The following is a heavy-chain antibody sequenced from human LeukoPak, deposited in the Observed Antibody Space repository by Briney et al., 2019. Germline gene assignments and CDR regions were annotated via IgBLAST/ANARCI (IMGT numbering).Heavy chain of an antibody. D-gene: IGHD3-10*01. CDR1: GGSISSSSYY. Sequence: SETLSLTCTVSGGSISSSSYYWGWIRQPPGKGLEWIGSIYYSGSTYYNPSLKSRVTISVDTSKNQFSLKLSSVTAADTAVYYCARWGGSGSYYGYWGQGTLVTVSS. V-gene: IGHV4-39*01. CDR2: IYYSGST. J-gene: IGHJ4*02. CDR3: ARWGGSGSYYGY.